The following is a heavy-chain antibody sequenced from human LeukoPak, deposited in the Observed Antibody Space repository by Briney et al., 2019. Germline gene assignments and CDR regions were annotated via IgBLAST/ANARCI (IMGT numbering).Heavy chain of an antibody. V-gene: IGHV3-11*01. J-gene: IGHJ4*02. Sequence: GGSLRLSCAASGFTFSDYYKSWIRQAPGKGLEWVSYISSSGSTIYYADSVKGRFTISRDNAKNSLYLQMNSLRAEDTAVYYCARESLNYYDTSGYVDYWGQGTRVTVSS. CDR2: ISSSGSTI. CDR1: GFTFSDYY. CDR3: ARESLNYYDTSGYVDY. D-gene: IGHD3-22*01.